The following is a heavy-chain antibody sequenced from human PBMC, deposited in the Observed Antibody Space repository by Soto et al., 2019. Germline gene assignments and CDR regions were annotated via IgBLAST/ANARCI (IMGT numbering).Heavy chain of an antibody. Sequence: PGWSLRLSCASSVFTFTNYRIHWVRQAPGKGLVWVARINSDGTRINYADSVKGRFTISRDNAKNTVFLQMNSLRDEDSAVYFCARAGDWNYVQDFWGQGTLVTVSS. CDR2: INSDGTRI. D-gene: IGHD1-7*01. CDR1: VFTFTNYR. V-gene: IGHV3-74*01. CDR3: ARAGDWNYVQDF. J-gene: IGHJ4*02.